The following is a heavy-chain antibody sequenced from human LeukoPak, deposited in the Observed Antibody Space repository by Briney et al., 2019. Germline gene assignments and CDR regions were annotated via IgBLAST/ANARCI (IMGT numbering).Heavy chain of an antibody. D-gene: IGHD3-10*01. CDR3: ARGTGSYYNGDAFDI. Sequence: PSETLSLTCTVSGGSISSYYWSWIRQPPGKGLEWIGYIYYSGSTNCNPPLKSRVTISVDTSKNQFSLKLSSVTAADTAVYYCARGTGSYYNGDAFDIWGQGTMVTVSS. V-gene: IGHV4-59*01. CDR1: GGSISSYY. J-gene: IGHJ3*02. CDR2: IYYSGST.